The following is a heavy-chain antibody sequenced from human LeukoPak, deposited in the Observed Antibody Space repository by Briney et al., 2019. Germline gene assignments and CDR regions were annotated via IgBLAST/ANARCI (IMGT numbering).Heavy chain of an antibody. Sequence: GGSLRLSCAASGFTFSSYWMSWVRQAPGKGLEWVANIKQDGSEKYYVDSVKGRFTISRDNAKNSLYLQMNSLRAEDTAVYYCARDWQGWFGEFPPLGYWGQGTLVTVSS. D-gene: IGHD3-10*01. J-gene: IGHJ4*02. CDR1: GFTFSSYW. CDR2: IKQDGSEK. V-gene: IGHV3-7*01. CDR3: ARDWQGWFGEFPPLGY.